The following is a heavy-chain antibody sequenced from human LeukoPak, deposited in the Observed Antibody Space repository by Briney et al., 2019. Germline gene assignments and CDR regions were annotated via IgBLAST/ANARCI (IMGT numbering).Heavy chain of an antibody. V-gene: IGHV3-30*03. CDR2: ISYVGSNK. Sequence: QPGRSLRLSCAAYGFIFSSYGMHWVRQARGEGREWVAVISYVGSNKYYTDSVNGRFTISRDNTSNTLYLQMHSLSAEGTAVYYCAARNFCSGYYALGYWGQGTLVTVSS. CDR3: AARNFCSGYYALGY. D-gene: IGHD3-3*01. J-gene: IGHJ4*02. CDR1: GFIFSSYG.